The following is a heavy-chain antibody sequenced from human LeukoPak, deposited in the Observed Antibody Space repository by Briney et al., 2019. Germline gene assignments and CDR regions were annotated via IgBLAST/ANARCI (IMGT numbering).Heavy chain of an antibody. V-gene: IGHV4-39*01. CDR3: ASGYSGYHDY. J-gene: IGHJ4*02. CDR2: IYYSGST. Sequence: SETLSLTCTVSGGSISNSPYYWGWIRQPPGKGLEWIGTIYYSGSTYYNPSLKSRVTISVDTSKKQFSLKLSSVTAADTGVYYCASGYSGYHDYWGQGTLFTVPS. CDR1: GGSISNSPYY. D-gene: IGHD5-12*01.